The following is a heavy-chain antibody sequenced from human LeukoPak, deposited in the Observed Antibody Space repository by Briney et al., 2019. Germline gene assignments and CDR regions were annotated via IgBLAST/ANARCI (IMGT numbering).Heavy chain of an antibody. CDR3: ARSPDYGDYFDY. CDR2: IHYSGST. D-gene: IGHD4-17*01. Sequence: SETLSLTCTVSGYSISSGYYWSWSRQPPGKGLEWIGYIHYSGSTHYNPSLKSRVTISVDTSKNQFSLKLSSVTAADTAVYYCARSPDYGDYFDYWGQGTLVTVSS. J-gene: IGHJ4*02. V-gene: IGHV4-61*01. CDR1: GYSISSGYY.